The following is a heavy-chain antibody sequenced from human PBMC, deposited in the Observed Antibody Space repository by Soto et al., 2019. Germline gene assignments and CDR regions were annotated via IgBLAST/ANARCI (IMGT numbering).Heavy chain of an antibody. V-gene: IGHV4-30-4*01. D-gene: IGHD3-16*01. CDR3: VRDWGGNYTWFDP. J-gene: IGHJ5*02. CDR2: IYYSGST. Sequence: SETLSLTCTVSGGSISSGDYYWSWIRQPPGKGLEWIGYIYYSGSTYYNPSLKSRVTISVYTSKNQFSQKLSSVTDADTAVYYCVRDWGGNYTWFDPWGRGTQVTVSS. CDR1: GGSISSGDYY.